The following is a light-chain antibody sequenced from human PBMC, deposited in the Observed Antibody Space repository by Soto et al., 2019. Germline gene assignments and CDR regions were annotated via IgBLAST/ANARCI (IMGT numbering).Light chain of an antibody. J-gene: IGKJ4*01. V-gene: IGKV3-11*01. Sequence: EIVLTQSPATLSLSPGERATLSCRASQSVSTYLAWYQQKPGQAPRLLIYDASNRATGIPARFSGSGSGTVFTLTISSLEPEDFAVYYCQQRYNGPLTFGGGTKGAIK. CDR1: QSVSTY. CDR2: DAS. CDR3: QQRYNGPLT.